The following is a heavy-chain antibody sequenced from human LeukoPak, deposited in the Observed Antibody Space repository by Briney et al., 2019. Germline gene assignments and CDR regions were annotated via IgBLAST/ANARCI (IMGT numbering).Heavy chain of an antibody. V-gene: IGHV3-7*01. J-gene: IGHJ6*02. D-gene: IGHD6-13*01. CDR2: IKQDGSEK. CDR1: GGSFSGYY. CDR3: AREGSSSWYNYYYGMDV. Sequence: ETLSHTCAVYGGSFSGYYWSWVRQVPGKGLEWVANIKQDGSEKYYVDSVKGRFTISRDNAKNSLYLQMNSLRAEDTAVYYCAREGSSSWYNYYYGMDVWGQGTTVTVSS.